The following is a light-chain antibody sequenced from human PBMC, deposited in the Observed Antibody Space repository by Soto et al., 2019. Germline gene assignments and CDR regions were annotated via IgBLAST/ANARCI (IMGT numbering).Light chain of an antibody. CDR1: QGISSW. Sequence: EIQMTQSPSSVSSSAGERATITCRASQGISSWLAWYQQKPGKAPKLLIYAASSMESGVPSRFSGSGSGTDFTLTISSLQPEDFAVYYCQQASSFPWTFGQGTKVEIK. V-gene: IGKV1D-12*01. J-gene: IGKJ1*01. CDR3: QQASSFPWT. CDR2: AAS.